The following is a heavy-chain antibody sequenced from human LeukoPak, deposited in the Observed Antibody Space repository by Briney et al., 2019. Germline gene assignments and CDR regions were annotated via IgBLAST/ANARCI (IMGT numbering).Heavy chain of an antibody. CDR2: IYYSGST. CDR3: AREVVMITFGGVTDPYGMDV. V-gene: IGHV4-59*01. D-gene: IGHD3-16*01. CDR1: GGSISSYY. Sequence: SETLSLTCTVSGGSISSYYWSWIRQPPGKGLEWIGYIYYSGSTNYNPSLKSRVTISVDTSKNQFSLKLSSVTAADTAVYYCAREVVMITFGGVTDPYGMDVWGQGTTVTVSS. J-gene: IGHJ6*02.